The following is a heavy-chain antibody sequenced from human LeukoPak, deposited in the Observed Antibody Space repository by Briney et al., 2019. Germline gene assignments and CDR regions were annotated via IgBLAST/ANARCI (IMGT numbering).Heavy chain of an antibody. CDR2: ISGSGGST. CDR3: AKVRVVPAAALYFDY. D-gene: IGHD2-2*01. V-gene: IGHV3-23*01. J-gene: IGHJ4*02. Sequence: PGGSLRLSCAASGFTFSRSSMNWVRQAPGKGLEWVSAISGSGGSTYYADSVKGRFTISRDNSKNTLYLQMNSLRAEDTAVYYCAKVRVVPAAALYFDYWGQGTLVTVSS. CDR1: GFTFSRSS.